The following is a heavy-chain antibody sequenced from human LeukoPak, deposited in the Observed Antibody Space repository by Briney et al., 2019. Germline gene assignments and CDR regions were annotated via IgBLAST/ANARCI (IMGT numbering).Heavy chain of an antibody. CDR1: GGSISSSSYS. CDR2: IYYSGST. CDR3: ASILGYCSSISCSFFDY. Sequence: SETLSLTCTVSGGSISSSSYSWGWIRQPPGKGLEWIGSIYYSGSTYSNPSLKSRVTISVDTSKNQFSLKLSSVNAADTAVYYCASILGYCSSISCSFFDYWGQGTLVTVSS. V-gene: IGHV4-39*01. D-gene: IGHD2-2*01. J-gene: IGHJ4*02.